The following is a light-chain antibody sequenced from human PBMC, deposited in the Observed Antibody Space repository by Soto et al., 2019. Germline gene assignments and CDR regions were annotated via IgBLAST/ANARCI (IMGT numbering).Light chain of an antibody. V-gene: IGKV3-15*01. J-gene: IGKJ1*01. CDR1: QSISNN. CDR2: GAS. CDR3: QQYNNGPPAT. Sequence: EIVMTQSPATLSASPGERVTLSCRASQSISNNLAWYQQKPGQAPRLLIFGASTRATGFPARFSGSGSGTDFTLTISSRQSEDFAVYYCQQYNNGPPATFGQGTKVEIK.